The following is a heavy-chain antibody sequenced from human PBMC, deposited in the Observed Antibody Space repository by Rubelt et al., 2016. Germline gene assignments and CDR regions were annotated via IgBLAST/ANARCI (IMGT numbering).Heavy chain of an antibody. Sequence: QVQLVESGGGVVQPGRSLRLSCAASGFTFSSYGMHWFRQAPGTGLEWVAIISHDESDKSYADSVKGRFTISRDNAKNSLYLQMNRLGAEDTAVYYCASRCFSGSYFGYWGQGTLVTVSS. CDR2: ISHDESDK. V-gene: IGHV3-30*03. CDR3: ASRCFSGSYFGY. J-gene: IGHJ4*02. D-gene: IGHD1-26*01. CDR1: GFTFSSYG.